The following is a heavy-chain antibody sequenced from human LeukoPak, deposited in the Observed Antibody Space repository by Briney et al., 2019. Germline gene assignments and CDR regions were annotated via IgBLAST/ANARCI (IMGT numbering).Heavy chain of an antibody. CDR3: ARFSSGWYYFDY. D-gene: IGHD6-19*01. CDR1: GFTFSDYY. V-gene: IGHV3-11*03. Sequence: PGGSLRLSCAASGFTFSDYYMSWIRQAPGKGLEWVSYISSRSSHTNYADSVKGRFTISRDNAKNSLYLQMNSLRAEDTAAYYCARFSSGWYYFDYWGQGTLVTVSS. J-gene: IGHJ4*02. CDR2: ISSRSSHT.